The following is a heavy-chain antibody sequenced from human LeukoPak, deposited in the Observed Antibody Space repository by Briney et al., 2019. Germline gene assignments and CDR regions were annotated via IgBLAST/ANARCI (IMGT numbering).Heavy chain of an antibody. Sequence: GGSLRLSCAASGFTFSDYYMSWIRQAPGKGLEWVSYISSNGSTIYYADSVKGRFTISRDNAKNSLYLQMNSLRAEDTAVYYCARARYFDDPSGGARFDPWGQGTLVTVSS. CDR1: GFTFSDYY. D-gene: IGHD3-9*01. V-gene: IGHV3-11*01. CDR3: ARARYFDDPSGGARFDP. J-gene: IGHJ5*02. CDR2: ISSNGSTI.